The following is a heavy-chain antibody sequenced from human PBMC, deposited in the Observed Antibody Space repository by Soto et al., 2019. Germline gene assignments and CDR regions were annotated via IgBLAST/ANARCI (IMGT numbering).Heavy chain of an antibody. V-gene: IGHV4-59*01. J-gene: IGHJ2*01. CDR1: GGSISSYY. CDR2: IYYTGTT. CDR3: ANFNWTFVR. Sequence: QVQLQESGPGLVKPSETLSLTCTVSGGSISSYYWSWIRQPPGKGLEWIGYIYYTGTTNYNPSLTCRLTISVDTSKEQFSLQLSSVTAADTAVYYCANFNWTFVRWGRGALVTVSS.